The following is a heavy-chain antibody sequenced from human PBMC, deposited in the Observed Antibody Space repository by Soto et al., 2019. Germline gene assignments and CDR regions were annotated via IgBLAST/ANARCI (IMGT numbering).Heavy chain of an antibody. CDR1: GLTFSSYW. J-gene: IGHJ4*02. Sequence: EVQLVESGGGLVQPGGSLRLSCAASGLTFSSYWMHWVRQAPGKGLVWVSRIKSDGSSTSYADSVKGRFTISRDNSKNTLYLQMNSLRVEDTALHYCALSHMLTTDYWGQGTLVTVSS. D-gene: IGHD4-17*01. CDR3: ALSHMLTTDY. CDR2: IKSDGSST. V-gene: IGHV3-74*01.